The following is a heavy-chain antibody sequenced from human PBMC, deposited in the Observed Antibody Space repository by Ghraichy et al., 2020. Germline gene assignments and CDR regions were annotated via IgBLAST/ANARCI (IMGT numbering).Heavy chain of an antibody. CDR2: IHYSGST. Sequence: SETLSLTCSVSGGSISSGGYYWSWIRQHPGEGLEWIGYIHYSGSTYYNPSLKSRVTMSLDTSKNQFSLRLNSVTAADTAVYYCARERISGTSTYDPDYWGQGTLVTVSS. D-gene: IGHD2-2*01. CDR1: GGSISSGGYY. CDR3: ARERISGTSTYDPDY. J-gene: IGHJ4*02. V-gene: IGHV4-31*03.